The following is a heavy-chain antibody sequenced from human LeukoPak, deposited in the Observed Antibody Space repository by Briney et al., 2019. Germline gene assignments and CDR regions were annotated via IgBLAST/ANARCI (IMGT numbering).Heavy chain of an antibody. V-gene: IGHV4-38-2*02. D-gene: IGHD1-14*01. CDR3: ATDETINWLYH. Sequence: SETLSLTCSVSGYSISSGYYWGCIRQPPGKGLEWIATFYQRGGTYNNPSLKSRVTISVDTSKNQLSLNLNSVTAADTAFYYCATDETINWLYHGGQGTLVTVSP. CDR2: FYQRGGT. J-gene: IGHJ5*02. CDR1: GYSISSGYY.